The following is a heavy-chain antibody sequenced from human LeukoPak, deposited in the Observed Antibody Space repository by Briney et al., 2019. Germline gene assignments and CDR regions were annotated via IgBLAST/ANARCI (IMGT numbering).Heavy chain of an antibody. D-gene: IGHD2-15*01. Sequence: PSETLSLTCAVYGGSFRGYYWSWIRQPPRKGLEWIGEISHSGSTNYNTSLKSRVTISVDTSKNQFSLKLSSVTAADTAVYYCARGGSRIVVVVAARKPHYFDYWGQGTLVTVSS. CDR3: ARGGSRIVVVVAARKPHYFDY. V-gene: IGHV4-34*01. CDR1: GGSFRGYY. CDR2: ISHSGST. J-gene: IGHJ4*02.